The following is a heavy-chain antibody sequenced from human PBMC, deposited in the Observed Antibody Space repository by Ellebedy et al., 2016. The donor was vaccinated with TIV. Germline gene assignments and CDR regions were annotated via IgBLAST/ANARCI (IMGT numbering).Heavy chain of an antibody. D-gene: IGHD3-10*01. J-gene: IGHJ6*02. V-gene: IGHV3-30*03. CDR2: ISYDGSNK. Sequence: PGGSLRLSCAASGFTFSSYGMHWVRQAPGKGLEWVAVISYDGSNKYYADSVKGRFTISRDNSKNTLYLQMNSLRAEDTAVYYCARAYYSGSGSFKSYRLDVWGQGTTVTVSS. CDR3: ARAYYSGSGSFKSYRLDV. CDR1: GFTFSSYG.